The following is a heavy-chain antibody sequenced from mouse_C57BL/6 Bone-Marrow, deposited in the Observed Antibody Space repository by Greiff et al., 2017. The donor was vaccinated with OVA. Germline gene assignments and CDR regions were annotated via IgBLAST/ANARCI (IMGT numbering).Heavy chain of an antibody. V-gene: IGHV5-4*01. CDR2: ISDGGSYT. J-gene: IGHJ2*01. Sequence: VKLVESGGGLVKPGGSLKLSCAASGFTFSSYAMSWVRQTPEKRLEWVATISDGGSYTYYPDNVKGRFTISRDNAKNNLYLQMSHLRSEDTAMYYCARDEGYYGSSLFFDYWGQGTTLTVSS. D-gene: IGHD1-1*01. CDR1: GFTFSSYA. CDR3: ARDEGYYGSSLFFDY.